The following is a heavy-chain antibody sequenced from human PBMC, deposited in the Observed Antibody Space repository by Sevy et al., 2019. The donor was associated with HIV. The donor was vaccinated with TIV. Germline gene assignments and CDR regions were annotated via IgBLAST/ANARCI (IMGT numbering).Heavy chain of an antibody. Sequence: SETLSLTCAVYGGSFSGYYWSWIRQPPGKGLEWIAEISHSGSNNYNPSLKSRVTISVATSKNQFSLKLSSVTAADTAVYYCAIRSGCHYFDYWGQGTLVTVSS. J-gene: IGHJ4*02. CDR3: AIRSGCHYFDY. D-gene: IGHD3-22*01. V-gene: IGHV4-34*01. CDR1: GGSFSGYY. CDR2: ISHSGSN.